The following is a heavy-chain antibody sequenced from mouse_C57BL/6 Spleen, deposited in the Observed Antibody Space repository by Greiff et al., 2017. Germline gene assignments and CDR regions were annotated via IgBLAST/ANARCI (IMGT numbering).Heavy chain of an antibody. Sequence: VKLMESGAELVRPGASVTLSCKASGYTFTDYEMHWVKQTPVHGLEWIGAIDPETGGTAYNQKFKGKAILTADKSSSTAYMELRSLTSEDSAVYYCTMGDRYFDVWGTGTTVTVSS. CDR2: IDPETGGT. J-gene: IGHJ1*03. V-gene: IGHV1-15*01. D-gene: IGHD3-3*01. CDR3: TMGDRYFDV. CDR1: GYTFTDYE.